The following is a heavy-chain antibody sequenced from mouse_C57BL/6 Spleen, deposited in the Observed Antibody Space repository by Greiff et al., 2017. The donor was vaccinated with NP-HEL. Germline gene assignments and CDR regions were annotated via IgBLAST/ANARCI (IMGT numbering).Heavy chain of an antibody. CDR2: ISYDGSN. Sequence: DVKLQESGPGLVKPSQSLSLTCSVTGYSITSGYYWNWIRQFPGNKLEWMGYISYDGSNNYNPSLKNRISITRDTSKNQFFLKLNSVTTEDTATYYCASNYYGSSYAFAYWGQGTLVTVSA. CDR3: ASNYYGSSYAFAY. CDR1: GYSITSGYY. J-gene: IGHJ3*01. D-gene: IGHD1-1*01. V-gene: IGHV3-6*01.